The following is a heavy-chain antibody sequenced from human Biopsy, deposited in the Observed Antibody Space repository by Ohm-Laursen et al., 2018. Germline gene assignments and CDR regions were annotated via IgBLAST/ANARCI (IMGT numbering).Heavy chain of an antibody. V-gene: IGHV3-23*01. CDR3: ALAAAQTVTHFDY. J-gene: IGHJ4*02. CDR1: GFTVYNNY. Sequence: GSLRLSCAASGFTVYNNYMTWVRQAPGKGLEWVSTISGNSDIIYDTDSVKGRFTISRDNSKNTLYLQMNSLRADDTAVYHCALAAAQTVTHFDYWGQGTLVTVSS. D-gene: IGHD4-17*01. CDR2: ISGNSDII.